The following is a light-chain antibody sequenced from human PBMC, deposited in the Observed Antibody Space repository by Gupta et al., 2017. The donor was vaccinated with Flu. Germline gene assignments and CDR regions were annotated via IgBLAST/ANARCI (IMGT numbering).Light chain of an antibody. V-gene: IGKV2-30*01. CDR1: QSLVYSDGNTY. CDR3: RQGTHWGHT. CDR2: EVS. J-gene: IGKJ4*01. Sequence: DVVMTQSPLSLPATLGQPASISCTSSQSLVYSDGNTYLSWFHQRPGQSPRRLIYEVSNRDSGVPDRFSGSGSDTDFTLKISGVEAEDVGVFYCRQGTHWGHTFGGGTTVEIK.